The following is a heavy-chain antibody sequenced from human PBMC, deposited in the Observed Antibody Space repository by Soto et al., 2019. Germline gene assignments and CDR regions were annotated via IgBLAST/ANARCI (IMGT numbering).Heavy chain of an antibody. CDR1: GYTFNSYA. V-gene: IGHV1-3*01. CDR3: ASANRGWLQLLDY. J-gene: IGHJ4*02. Sequence: ASVKVSCKASGYTFNSYAMHWVRQDTGQRLEWMGWINAGNGNTKYSQKFQGRVTMTRDTSTSTVYMELSSLRSEDTAVYYCASANRGWLQLLDYWGQGTQVTVSS. D-gene: IGHD5-12*01. CDR2: INAGNGNT.